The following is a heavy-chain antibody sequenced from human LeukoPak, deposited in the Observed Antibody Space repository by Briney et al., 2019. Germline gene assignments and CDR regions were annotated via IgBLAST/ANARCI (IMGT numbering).Heavy chain of an antibody. CDR1: GYSISSCCF. Sequence: SETLSLTCTVSGYSISSCCFWCWSRQPPGKGRGGICNIYHSGTTHYKPSLKSRVTISSHTSKNQFSLKLPSVTAADTALYYCARVDFWSGYSSFDYWRQGIVVTVSS. J-gene: IGHJ4*02. CDR2: IYHSGTT. V-gene: IGHV4-38-2*02. D-gene: IGHD3-3*01. CDR3: ARVDFWSGYSSFDY.